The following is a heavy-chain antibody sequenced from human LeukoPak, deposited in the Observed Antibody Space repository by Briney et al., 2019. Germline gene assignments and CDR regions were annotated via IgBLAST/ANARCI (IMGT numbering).Heavy chain of an antibody. Sequence: ETLSPTCTVSGGSTGSYFWSWVRQPAGRGLEWIGRIYRIVSTTYNPSLESRVTISTDKTKNRSSLKLRSVTAADMGVYYWRRFDLLSVERGGPETSVTVS. CDR1: GGSTGSYF. V-gene: IGHV4-4*07. CDR3: RRFDLLSVER. D-gene: IGHD3-9*01. J-gene: IGHJ6*01. CDR2: IYRIVST.